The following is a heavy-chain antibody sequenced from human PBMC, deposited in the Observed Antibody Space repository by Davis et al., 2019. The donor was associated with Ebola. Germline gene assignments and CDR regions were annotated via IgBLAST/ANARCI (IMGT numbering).Heavy chain of an antibody. D-gene: IGHD2-2*02. V-gene: IGHV1-58*01. CDR2: IVVGSGNT. CDR1: GFTFTSSA. Sequence: SVNVSCKASGFTFTSSAVQWVRQALGQRLEWIGWIVVGSGNTNYAQKFQERVTITRDMSTSTAYMELSSLRSEDTAVYYCAAELVVPAAIRSYYYYGMDVWGQGTTVTVSS. CDR3: AAELVVPAAIRSYYYYGMDV. J-gene: IGHJ6*02.